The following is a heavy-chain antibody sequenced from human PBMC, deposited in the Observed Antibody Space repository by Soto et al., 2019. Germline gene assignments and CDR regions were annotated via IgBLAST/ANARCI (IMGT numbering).Heavy chain of an antibody. Sequence: PGGSLRLSCAASGFTFSSYSMNWVRQAPGKGLEWVSYISSSSSTIYYADSVKGRFTISRDNAKNSLYLQMNSLRAEDTAVYYCARDDCSGGSCYSLWYYYYMDVWGKGTTVTVSS. J-gene: IGHJ6*03. CDR1: GFTFSSYS. CDR3: ARDDCSGGSCYSLWYYYYMDV. D-gene: IGHD2-15*01. V-gene: IGHV3-48*01. CDR2: ISSSSSTI.